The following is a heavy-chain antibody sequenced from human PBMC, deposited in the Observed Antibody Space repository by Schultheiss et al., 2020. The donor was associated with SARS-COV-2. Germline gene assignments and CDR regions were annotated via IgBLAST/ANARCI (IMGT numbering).Heavy chain of an antibody. Sequence: GESLKISCAASGFTVSSNYMSWVRQAPGKGLEWVSVIYSGGSTYYADSVKGRFTISRDNSKNTLYLQMNSLRAEDTAVYYCARDRDQSYDILTGYYRGYFDPWGQGTLVTVSS. J-gene: IGHJ5*02. D-gene: IGHD3-9*01. CDR1: GFTVSSNY. CDR3: ARDRDQSYDILTGYYRGYFDP. CDR2: IYSGGST. V-gene: IGHV3-66*01.